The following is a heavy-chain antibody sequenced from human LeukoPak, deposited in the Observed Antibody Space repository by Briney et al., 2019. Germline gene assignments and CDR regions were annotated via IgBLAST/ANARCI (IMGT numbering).Heavy chain of an antibody. Sequence: SVKGRFAISRDNSKNTLYLQMNSLRTEGTAMYYCAKDEVGRYCSSTSCYSRFDYWGQGTLVTVSS. D-gene: IGHD2-2*02. CDR3: AKDEVGRYCSSTSCYSRFDY. V-gene: IGHV3-30*02. J-gene: IGHJ4*02.